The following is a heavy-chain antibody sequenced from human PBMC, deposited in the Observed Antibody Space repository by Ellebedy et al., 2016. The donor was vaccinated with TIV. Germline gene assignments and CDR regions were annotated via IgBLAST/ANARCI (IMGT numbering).Heavy chain of an antibody. CDR3: AKGSLGSGSYSN. CDR2: ISGSGSSI. CDR1: GFTFSTSA. D-gene: IGHD1-26*01. Sequence: GESLKISCAASGFTFSTSAMSWVRQAPGKGLEWVSAISGSGSSIYSADSVKGRFTISRDNSKNTLYLQMNSLRAEDTAVYYCAKGSLGSGSYSNWGQGTLVTVSS. V-gene: IGHV3-23*01. J-gene: IGHJ4*02.